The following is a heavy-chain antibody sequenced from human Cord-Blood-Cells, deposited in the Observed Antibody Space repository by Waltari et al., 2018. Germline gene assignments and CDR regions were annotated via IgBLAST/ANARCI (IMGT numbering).Heavy chain of an antibody. Sequence: QVQLQASGPGLVKPSETLSLTCTVCGGSLSRDYWSWIRQPPGKGLEWIGYIYYSGSTNYNPSLKSRVTISVDTSKNQFSLKLSSVTAADTAVYYCARDRKLDYWGQGTLDTVSS. J-gene: IGHJ4*02. CDR2: IYYSGST. V-gene: IGHV4-59*01. CDR1: GGSLSRDY. CDR3: ARDRKLDY.